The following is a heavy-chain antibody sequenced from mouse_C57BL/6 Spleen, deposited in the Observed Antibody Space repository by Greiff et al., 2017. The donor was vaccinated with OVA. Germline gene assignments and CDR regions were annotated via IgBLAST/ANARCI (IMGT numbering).Heavy chain of an antibody. CDR1: GYTFTDYY. CDR3: ARWATTVVEGYAMDY. Sequence: VQGVESGAELVRPGASVKLSCKASGYTFTDYYINWVKQRPGQGLEWIARIYPGSGNTYYNEKFKGKATLTAEKSSSTAYMQLSSLTSEDSAVYFCARWATTVVEGYAMDYWGQGTSVTVSS. D-gene: IGHD1-1*01. CDR2: IYPGSGNT. J-gene: IGHJ4*01. V-gene: IGHV1-76*01.